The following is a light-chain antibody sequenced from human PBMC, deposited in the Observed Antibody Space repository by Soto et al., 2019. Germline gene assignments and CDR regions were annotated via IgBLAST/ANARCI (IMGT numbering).Light chain of an antibody. CDR2: DAS. CDR3: QQRANWPSIS. J-gene: IGKJ5*01. Sequence: DIVLTQSPATLSLSPGEGATLSCRASRSVSSFLAWYQQKPGQAPRLVIYDASNRATGVPARFSGSGSGTDFTLTISRLEPEDFAIYYCQQRANWPSISFGHGTRLDIK. V-gene: IGKV3-11*01. CDR1: RSVSSF.